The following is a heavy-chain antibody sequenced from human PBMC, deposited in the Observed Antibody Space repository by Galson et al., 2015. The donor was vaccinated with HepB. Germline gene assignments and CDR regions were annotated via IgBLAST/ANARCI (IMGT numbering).Heavy chain of an antibody. CDR1: GYSFTSYW. Sequence: QSGAEVKKPGESLKISCKGSGYSFTSYWIGWVRQMPGKGLEWMGIIYPGDSDTRYSPSFQGQVTISADKSISTAYLQWSSLKASDTAMYYCARGPDLRYSYGYLGTYDAFDIWGQGTMVTVSS. J-gene: IGHJ3*02. CDR3: ARGPDLRYSYGYLGTYDAFDI. CDR2: IYPGDSDT. V-gene: IGHV5-51*01. D-gene: IGHD5-18*01.